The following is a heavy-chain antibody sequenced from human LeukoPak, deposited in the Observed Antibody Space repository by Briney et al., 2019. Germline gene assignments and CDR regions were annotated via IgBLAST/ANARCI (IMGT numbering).Heavy chain of an antibody. J-gene: IGHJ6*02. CDR2: IYLGDSDT. CDR3: VKGVSGTYFGMDV. Sequence: GESLKISCQGSGYTFTNYWIGWVRQMPGKGLEWMGIIYLGDSDTTYSPSFQGQVTISADKSITTAYLQWSSLKASDTAMYYCVKGVSGTYFGMDVWGQGTTVTVSS. D-gene: IGHD3-10*01. V-gene: IGHV5-51*01. CDR1: GYTFTNYW.